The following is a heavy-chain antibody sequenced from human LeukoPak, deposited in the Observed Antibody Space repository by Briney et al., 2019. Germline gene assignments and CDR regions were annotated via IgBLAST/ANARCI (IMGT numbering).Heavy chain of an antibody. CDR3: ARHIASSGWYGDFKH. Sequence: SETLSLTCTVSGGSISSSTSYWGWIRQPPGEGLEWIGTIYYSGSTYYNPSLKSRVTISVDTSKNQFSLKLSSVTAADTAVYYCARHIASSGWYGDFKHWGQGTLVTVSS. J-gene: IGHJ1*01. V-gene: IGHV4-39*01. D-gene: IGHD6-19*01. CDR1: GGSISSSTSY. CDR2: IYYSGST.